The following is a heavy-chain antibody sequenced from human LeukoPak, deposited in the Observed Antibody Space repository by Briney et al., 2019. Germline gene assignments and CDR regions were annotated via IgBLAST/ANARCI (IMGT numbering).Heavy chain of an antibody. CDR2: INPNSGDT. CDR3: ARFDSYGWAGFDY. D-gene: IGHD5-18*01. Sequence: ASVKVSCKTSGYTFTGYHMHWVRQAPGQGIEWMGRINPNSGDTNYAQKLQGRVTMTTDTSTSTAYMELRSLRSDDTAVYYCARFDSYGWAGFDYWGQGTLVTVSS. J-gene: IGHJ4*02. CDR1: GYTFTGYH. V-gene: IGHV1-2*06.